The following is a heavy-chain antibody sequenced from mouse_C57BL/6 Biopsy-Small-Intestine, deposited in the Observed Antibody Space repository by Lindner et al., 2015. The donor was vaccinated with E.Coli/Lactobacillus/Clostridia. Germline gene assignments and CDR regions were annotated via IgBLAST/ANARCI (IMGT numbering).Heavy chain of an antibody. CDR2: IYPGNGDT. D-gene: IGHD2-3*01. CDR3: ARRWLLREYFDY. Sequence: VQLQESGPELVKPGASVKIPCKASGYVFSSSWMNWVKQRPGKGLEWIGWIYPGNGDTNYNGKFKGKATLTADKSSSTAYMQLSSLTSEDSAVYFCARRWLLREYFDYWGQGTTLTVSS. J-gene: IGHJ2*01. CDR1: GYVFSSSW. V-gene: IGHV1-82*01.